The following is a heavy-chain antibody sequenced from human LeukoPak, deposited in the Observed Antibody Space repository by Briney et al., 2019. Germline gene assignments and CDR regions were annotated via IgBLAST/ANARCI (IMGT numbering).Heavy chain of an antibody. CDR3: ARDRSQQGFDY. J-gene: IGHJ4*02. CDR1: GFTFSTYS. CDR2: ISSSSSYI. D-gene: IGHD6-13*01. V-gene: IGHV3-21*01. Sequence: GGSLRLSCAASGFTFSTYSIIWVRQAPGRGLDWVSSISSSSSYIYYADSVKGRFTISRDNAKNSLYLQMNSLRAEDTAVYYCARDRSQQGFDYWGQGTLVTVSS.